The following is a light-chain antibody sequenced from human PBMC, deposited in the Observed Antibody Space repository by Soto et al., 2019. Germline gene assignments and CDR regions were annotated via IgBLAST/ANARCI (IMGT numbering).Light chain of an antibody. Sequence: IQMTQSPSSVSASVGDRVTITCRATPGLSDSLACYQQKPGKAPKLLISVTSRLQSGVPSRFSGSDSGTDVTRTIDSLQQDDLATYYCQQGHNSPLTFGQGTRLEIK. J-gene: IGKJ5*01. V-gene: IGKV1-12*01. CDR1: PGLSDS. CDR3: QQGHNSPLT. CDR2: VTS.